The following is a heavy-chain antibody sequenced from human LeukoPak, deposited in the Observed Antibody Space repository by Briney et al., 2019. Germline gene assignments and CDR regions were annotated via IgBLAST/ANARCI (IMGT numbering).Heavy chain of an antibody. V-gene: IGHV1-8*02. CDR1: GYTFTGYY. Sequence: ASVKVSCKASGYTFTGYYMHWVRQAPGQGLEWMGWMNPNSGNTGYAQKFQGRVTMTRNTSISTAYMELSSLRSEDTAVYYCARVDTAMVYYYGMDVWGQGTTVTVSS. J-gene: IGHJ6*02. CDR3: ARVDTAMVYYYGMDV. D-gene: IGHD5-18*01. CDR2: MNPNSGNT.